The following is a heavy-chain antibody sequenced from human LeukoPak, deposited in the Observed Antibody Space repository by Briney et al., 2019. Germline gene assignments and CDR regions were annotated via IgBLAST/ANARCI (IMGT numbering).Heavy chain of an antibody. CDR2: IYTSGST. Sequence: SETLSLTCTVSGGSISSGSYYWSWIRQPAGKGLEWIGRIYTSGSTNYNPSLKSRVTISVDTSKNQFSLKLSSVTAADTAVYYCARHEEQLDPYWYFDLWGRGTLVTVSS. D-gene: IGHD6-6*01. J-gene: IGHJ2*01. CDR1: GGSISSGSYY. V-gene: IGHV4-61*02. CDR3: ARHEEQLDPYWYFDL.